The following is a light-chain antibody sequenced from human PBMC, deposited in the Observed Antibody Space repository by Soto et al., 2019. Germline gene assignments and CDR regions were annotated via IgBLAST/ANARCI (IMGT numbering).Light chain of an antibody. Sequence: DIVLTQSPGTLSLSPGERATLSCRAIQTVDSNFLAWYQQKPGQAPRLLVYGVSSRATDVPDRFSGSGSGTDFTLTISRLEPEDFAVYYCQQYTDSRTFGQGTKVDIK. V-gene: IGKV3-20*01. CDR2: GVS. J-gene: IGKJ1*01. CDR3: QQYTDSRT. CDR1: QTVDSNF.